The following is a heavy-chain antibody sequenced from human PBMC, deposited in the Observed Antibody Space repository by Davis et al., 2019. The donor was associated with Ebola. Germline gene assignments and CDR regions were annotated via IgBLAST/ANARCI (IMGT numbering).Heavy chain of an antibody. J-gene: IGHJ5*02. CDR2: INWNGGSA. CDR1: GFTFDDYA. Sequence: GESLKISCAASGFTFDDYAMTWVRQAPGKGLEWVSGINWNGGSAGYADSVKGRFTISRDNAKNSLYLQMNSLRAEDTAFYYCARVNTVTGYSRFDPWGQGTLVTVSS. CDR3: ARVNTVTGYSRFDP. D-gene: IGHD3-9*01. V-gene: IGHV3-20*04.